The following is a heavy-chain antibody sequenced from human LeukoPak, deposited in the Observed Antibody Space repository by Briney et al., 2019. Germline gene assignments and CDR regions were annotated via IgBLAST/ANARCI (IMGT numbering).Heavy chain of an antibody. J-gene: IGHJ4*02. CDR2: ISSGGGHI. CDR1: GFPLGSYS. CDR3: ARGDTGAPDFDY. V-gene: IGHV3-21*01. Sequence: GGSLRLACAASGFPLGSYSMDSVRQAPGKGLGWVSFISSGGGHIIYADSVKGRFTISRNNTKNSLHLQMDSLRAEDTAVYYCARGDTGAPDFDYWGQGTLVTVSA. D-gene: IGHD1-14*01.